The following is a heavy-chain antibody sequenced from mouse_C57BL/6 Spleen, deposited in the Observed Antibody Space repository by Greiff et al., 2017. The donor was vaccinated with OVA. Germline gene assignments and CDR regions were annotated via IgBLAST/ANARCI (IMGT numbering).Heavy chain of an antibody. D-gene: IGHD1-1*01. CDR3: ARATCYFDV. CDR2: ISSGSSTI. CDR1: GFTFSDYG. V-gene: IGHV5-17*01. J-gene: IGHJ1*03. Sequence: EVHLVESGGGLVKPGGSLKLSCAASGFTFSDYGMHWVRQAPEKGLEWVAYISSGSSTIYYADTVKGRFTISRYNAKNTLFLQMTSLRSKDTAMYYCARATCYFDVWGTGTTVTVSS.